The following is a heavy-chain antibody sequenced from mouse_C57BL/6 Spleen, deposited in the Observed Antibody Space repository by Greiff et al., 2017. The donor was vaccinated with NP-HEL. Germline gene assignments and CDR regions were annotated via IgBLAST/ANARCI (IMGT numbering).Heavy chain of an antibody. J-gene: IGHJ2*01. CDR3: APDDGYCFDY. CDR1: GFNITDYY. V-gene: IGHV14-2*01. CDR2: IDPEDGET. D-gene: IGHD2-3*01. Sequence: VQLQQSGAELVKPGASVKLSCTASGFNITDYYMHWVKQRPEQGLEWIGRIDPEDGETKYAQKFKGKATITADTSSTTAYLQLSSLTSEDTAVDYCAPDDGYCFDYWGQGTTLTVSS.